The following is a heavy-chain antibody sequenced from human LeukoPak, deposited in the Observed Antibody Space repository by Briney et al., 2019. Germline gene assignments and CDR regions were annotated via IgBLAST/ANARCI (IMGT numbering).Heavy chain of an antibody. V-gene: IGHV3-21*01. CDR1: GFTFSSYS. J-gene: IGHJ6*02. Sequence: PGGSLRLSCAASGFTFSSYSMNWVRQAPGKGLEWVSSISSSSSYIYYADSVKGRFTISRDNAKNSLYLQMNSLRAEDTAVYYCASRPDYYYYYGMDVWGQGTTVTVSS. CDR3: ASRPDYYYYYGMDV. CDR2: ISSSSSYI.